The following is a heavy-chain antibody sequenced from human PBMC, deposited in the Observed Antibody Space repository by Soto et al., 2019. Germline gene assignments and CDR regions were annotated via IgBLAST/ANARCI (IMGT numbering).Heavy chain of an antibody. D-gene: IGHD2-2*01. CDR1: GGTFSSYA. CDR2: IIPIFGTA. V-gene: IGHV1-69*12. J-gene: IGHJ4*02. CDR3: ASALVPAADGELWYGEHFDY. Sequence: QVQLVQSGAEVKKPGSSVKVSCKASGGTFSSYAISWVRQAPGQGLEWMGGIIPIFGTANYAQKFQGRVTIXAXEXXSTAYRELSSLRSEDTAVYYCASALVPAADGELWYGEHFDYWGQGTLVTVSS.